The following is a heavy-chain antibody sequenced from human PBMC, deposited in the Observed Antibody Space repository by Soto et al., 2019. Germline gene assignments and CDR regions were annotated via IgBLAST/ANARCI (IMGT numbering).Heavy chain of an antibody. D-gene: IGHD6-6*01. Sequence: HPGGSLRLSCAASGFTFSSYSMNWVRQAPGKGLEWVSYISSSRSTIYYADSVKGRFTISRDNAKNSLYLQMNSLRAEDTAVYYCARDRPRVIADRPSPYYYGMDVWGQGNTVTVSS. J-gene: IGHJ6*02. CDR1: GFTFSSYS. V-gene: IGHV3-48*01. CDR3: ARDRPRVIADRPSPYYYGMDV. CDR2: ISSSRSTI.